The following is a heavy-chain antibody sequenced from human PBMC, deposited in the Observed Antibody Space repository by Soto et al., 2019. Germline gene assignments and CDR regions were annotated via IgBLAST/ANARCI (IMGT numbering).Heavy chain of an antibody. D-gene: IGHD6-13*01. Sequence: SETLSLTCSVSGASISSFNWNWVRQPAGKGPEWVGRLNIAGTINYNPSLKSRITMSMGTSKNQTSLHLRSVTAADTAIYYCARDRGEYTSSWFWYFSHWGHGTLVTVSS. CDR1: GASISSFN. CDR3: ARDRGEYTSSWFWYFSH. CDR2: LNIAGTI. V-gene: IGHV4-4*07. J-gene: IGHJ2*01.